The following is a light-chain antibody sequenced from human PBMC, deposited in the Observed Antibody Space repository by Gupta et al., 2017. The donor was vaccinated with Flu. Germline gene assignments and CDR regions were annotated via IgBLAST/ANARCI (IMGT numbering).Light chain of an antibody. CDR3: AAWDSRLTNWL. J-gene: IGLJ3*02. Sequence: VTISCSGSSSNIGNNHVSWYQQFPGTAPKLLIYETNVRPSGVPDRFSGSKSGTSATLAINGLRSGDEADYYCAAWDSRLTNWLFGGGTKLTVL. CDR1: SSNIGNNH. CDR2: ETN. V-gene: IGLV1-51*02.